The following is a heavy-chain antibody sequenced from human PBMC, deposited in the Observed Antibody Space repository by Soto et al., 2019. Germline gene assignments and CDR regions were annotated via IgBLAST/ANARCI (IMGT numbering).Heavy chain of an antibody. J-gene: IGHJ6*03. CDR3: AKDVLATALDYRVHYYMEV. CDR1: GFAFSTYV. CDR2: LSYDGSVQ. D-gene: IGHD2-8*01. V-gene: IGHV3-30*18. Sequence: QVQLVESGGGVVQTGRYLRLSCAASGFAFSTYVMHWVRQAPGKGLEWVAVLSYDGSVQYYAGSVKGRFTISRDNSKNTLYLQMNSLRAEDTAVYYCAKDVLATALDYRVHYYMEVWVIGITVTVSS.